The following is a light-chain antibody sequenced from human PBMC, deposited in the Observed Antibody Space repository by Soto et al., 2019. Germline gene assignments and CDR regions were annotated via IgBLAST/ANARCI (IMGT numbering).Light chain of an antibody. Sequence: QSVLTQPASVSGSPGQSITISCTGTSSGVGGYNYVSWCQQHPGKAPKLMIYEVSNRPSGVSNRFSGSKSGNTASLTISGLQAEDEADYYCSSYTSSLDVFGTGTKVTVL. J-gene: IGLJ1*01. CDR3: SSYTSSLDV. CDR2: EVS. CDR1: SSGVGGYNY. V-gene: IGLV2-14*01.